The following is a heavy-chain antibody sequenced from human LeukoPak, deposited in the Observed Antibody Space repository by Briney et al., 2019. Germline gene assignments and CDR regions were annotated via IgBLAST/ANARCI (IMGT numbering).Heavy chain of an antibody. CDR2: ISYDGSNK. V-gene: IGHV3-30-3*01. Sequence: GSLRLSCSASGFPFSSFSMHRVRQAPGKGPEWVAVISYDGSNKYYADSVKGRFTISRDNSKNTLYLQMNSLRAEDTAVYYCARDLRELPLDYWGQGTLVTVSS. D-gene: IGHD1-26*01. CDR3: ARDLRELPLDY. CDR1: GFPFSSFS. J-gene: IGHJ4*02.